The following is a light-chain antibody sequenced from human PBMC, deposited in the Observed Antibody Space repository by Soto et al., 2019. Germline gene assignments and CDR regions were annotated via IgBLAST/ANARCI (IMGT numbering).Light chain of an antibody. V-gene: IGLV2-14*01. J-gene: IGLJ2*01. CDR1: SSDVGDYNY. Sequence: QSALTQPASVSGSPGQSITISCTGTSSDVGDYNYVSWYQQHPGKAPKLMIYEVSNRPSGVSNRFSGSKSGNTASLTISGLQAEDEVDYYCSSYTSSSTLAFGGGTKLTVL. CDR2: EVS. CDR3: SSYTSSSTLA.